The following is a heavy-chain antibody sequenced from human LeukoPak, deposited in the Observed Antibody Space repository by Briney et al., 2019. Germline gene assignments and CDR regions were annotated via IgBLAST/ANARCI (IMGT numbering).Heavy chain of an antibody. CDR1: GFTFSSYG. J-gene: IGHJ4*02. CDR3: AKEARWYSSSWYYFDY. D-gene: IGHD6-13*01. Sequence: PGGSLRLSCAASGFTFSSYGMHWVRQAPGKGLEWMAFIRYDGSNKYYADSVKGRFTISRDNSKNTLYLQMNSLRAEDTAMYYCAKEARWYSSSWYYFDYWGQGTLVTVSS. V-gene: IGHV3-30*02. CDR2: IRYDGSNK.